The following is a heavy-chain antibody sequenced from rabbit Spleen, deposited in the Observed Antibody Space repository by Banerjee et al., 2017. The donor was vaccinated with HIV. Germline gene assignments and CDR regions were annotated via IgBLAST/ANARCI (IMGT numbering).Heavy chain of an antibody. V-gene: IGHV1S40*01. CDR3: ARDTASSFSSYGMDL. J-gene: IGHJ6*01. D-gene: IGHD8-1*01. CDR1: GVSFSDNSY. Sequence: QSLEESGGDLVKPGASLTLTCIASGVSFSDNSYMCWVHQAPGKGLEWIACIDTGSSGFTYFASWAKGRFTISKTSSTTVTLQMTSLTAADTATYFCARDTASSFSSYGMDLWGPGTLVTVS. CDR2: IDTGSSGFT.